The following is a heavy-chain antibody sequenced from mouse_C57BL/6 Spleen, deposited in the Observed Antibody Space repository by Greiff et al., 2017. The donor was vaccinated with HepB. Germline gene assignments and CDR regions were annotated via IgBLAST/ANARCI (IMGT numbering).Heavy chain of an antibody. CDR2: IDPSDSYT. CDR3: ARVGDGDYGLAD. V-gene: IGHV1-69*01. Sequence: QVQLQQPGAELVMPGASVKLSCKASGYTFTSYWMHWVKQRPGQGLEWIGEIDPSDSYTNYNQKFKGKSTLTVDTSSSTAYMQLSSLTSEDSAVYYCARVGDGDYGLADWGKGTLVTASA. D-gene: IGHD2-13*01. J-gene: IGHJ3*01. CDR1: GYTFTSYW.